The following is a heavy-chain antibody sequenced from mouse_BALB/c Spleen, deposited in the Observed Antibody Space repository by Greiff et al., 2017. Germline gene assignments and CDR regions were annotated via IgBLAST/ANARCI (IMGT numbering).Heavy chain of an antibody. CDR1: GYTFTSYW. CDR2: IYPGSGST. CDR3: TRGNYEVNYAMDY. J-gene: IGHJ4*01. Sequence: LQQPGSELVRPGASVKLSCKASGYTFTSYWMHWVKQRHGQGLEWIGNIYPGSGSTNYDEKFKSKGTLTVDTSSSTAYMHLSSLTSEDSAVYYCTRGNYEVNYAMDYWGQGTSVTVSS. D-gene: IGHD2-1*01. V-gene: IGHV1S22*01.